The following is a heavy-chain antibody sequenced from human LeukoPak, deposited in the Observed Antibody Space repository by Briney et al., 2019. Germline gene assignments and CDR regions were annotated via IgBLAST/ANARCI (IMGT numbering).Heavy chain of an antibody. CDR3: ARVRDDYTYFDC. CDR1: GFTFSSYW. D-gene: IGHD4-11*01. Sequence: GGSLRLSCAASGFTFSSYWMHWVRQAPGKGLMWVSRINSDGSRTTYADSVRGRFTISRDNAKSTLHLQMNSLRAEDTAVYYCARVRDDYTYFDCWGQGTLVTVSS. V-gene: IGHV3-74*01. J-gene: IGHJ4*02. CDR2: INSDGSRT.